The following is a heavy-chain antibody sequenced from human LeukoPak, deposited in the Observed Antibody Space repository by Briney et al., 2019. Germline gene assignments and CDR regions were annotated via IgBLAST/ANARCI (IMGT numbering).Heavy chain of an antibody. Sequence: GGSLRLSCATSGFTFSHYNMNWVRQAPGKGLEWVSSISSSGTFIYYADSVKGRFTISRDNAKNSLYLQMNSLRAEDTAVYYCVRGGSGSYHAFDIWGQGTMVTVSS. J-gene: IGHJ3*02. CDR3: VRGGSGSYHAFDI. D-gene: IGHD1-26*01. CDR1: GFTFSHYN. CDR2: ISSSGTFI. V-gene: IGHV3-21*01.